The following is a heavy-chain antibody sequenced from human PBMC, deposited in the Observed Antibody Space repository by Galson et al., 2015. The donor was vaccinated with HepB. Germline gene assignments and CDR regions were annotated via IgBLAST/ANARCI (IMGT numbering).Heavy chain of an antibody. CDR3: VKDSGFYGVPAEFDY. J-gene: IGHJ4*02. CDR2: ISGPGSST. V-gene: IGHV3-23*01. D-gene: IGHD3-10*01. Sequence: SLRLSCAVSGFTFSDYAMAWVRQAPGKGLEWVSSISGPGSSTYYTESVKGRLTISRDNPKSTLYLQMNSLRAGDTAIYYCVKDSGFYGVPAEFDYWGQGILVTVSS. CDR1: GFTFSDYA.